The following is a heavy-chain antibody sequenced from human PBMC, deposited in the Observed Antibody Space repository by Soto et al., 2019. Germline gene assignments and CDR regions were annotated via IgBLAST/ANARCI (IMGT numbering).Heavy chain of an antibody. CDR1: GFTFSDYG. D-gene: IGHD3-3*01. Sequence: QLQLVESGGGVVQPGRSLRLSCAASGFTFSDYGMHWVRQAPGTGLEWVAVISYDGSDKYYADSVKGRFTISRDNSKNRLYLQMNSLRAEDTAVYYCATMERLFDYWGQGNLVTVSS. CDR3: ATMERLFDY. J-gene: IGHJ4*02. CDR2: ISYDGSDK. V-gene: IGHV3-30*03.